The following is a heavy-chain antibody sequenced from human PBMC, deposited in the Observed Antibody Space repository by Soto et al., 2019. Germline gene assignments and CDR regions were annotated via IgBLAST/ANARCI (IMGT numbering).Heavy chain of an antibody. V-gene: IGHV2-5*02. D-gene: IGHD6-13*01. Sequence: QITLKESGPTLVKPTQTLTLTCTFSGFSLSHRGVGVGWIRQPPGKTLEWLPLIYWDDDKRYSPSLKSRLTITKDTSKNQVVLTMTNMDPVDTATYYCAQALEAEGYYYMDVWGKGTTVTGSS. CDR1: GFSLSHRGVG. CDR2: IYWDDDK. J-gene: IGHJ6*03. CDR3: AQALEAEGYYYMDV.